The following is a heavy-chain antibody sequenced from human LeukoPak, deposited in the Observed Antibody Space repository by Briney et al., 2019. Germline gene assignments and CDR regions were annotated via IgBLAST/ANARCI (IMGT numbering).Heavy chain of an antibody. Sequence: GTSVKVSCKASGFTFTSSAVQWVRQARGQRLEWIGWIVVGSGNTNYAQKFQERVTITRDMSTSTAYTELSSLRSEDTAVYYCAAGRRDGYSPGDYWGQGTLVTVSS. J-gene: IGHJ4*02. CDR3: AAGRRDGYSPGDY. CDR1: GFTFTSSA. CDR2: IVVGSGNT. V-gene: IGHV1-58*01. D-gene: IGHD5-24*01.